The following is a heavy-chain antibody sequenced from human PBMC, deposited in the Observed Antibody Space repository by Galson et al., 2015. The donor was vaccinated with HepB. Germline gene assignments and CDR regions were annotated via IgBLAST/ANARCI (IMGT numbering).Heavy chain of an antibody. J-gene: IGHJ3*02. Sequence: SLRLSCAASGFTFSSYGMHWVRQAPGKGLEWVAVIWYDGSNKYYADSVKGRFTISRDNSKNTQYLQMNSLRAEDTAVYYCARDGEYNWNDGAFDIWGQGTMVTVSS. V-gene: IGHV3-33*01. D-gene: IGHD1-1*01. CDR2: IWYDGSNK. CDR1: GFTFSSYG. CDR3: ARDGEYNWNDGAFDI.